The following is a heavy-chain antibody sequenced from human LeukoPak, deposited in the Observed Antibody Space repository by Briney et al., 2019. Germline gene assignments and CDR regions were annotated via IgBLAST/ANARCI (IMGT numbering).Heavy chain of an antibody. V-gene: IGHV4-39*07. CDR2: IYYSGST. CDR3: AREDLYYYYMDV. Sequence: SETLSLTCTVSGGSISSSNFYWGWIRQPPGKGLEWIGSIYYSGSTYYNPSLKSRVTISVDTSKNQFSLKLSSVTAADTAVYYCAREDLYYYYMDVWGKGTTVTVSS. CDR1: GGSISSSNFY. J-gene: IGHJ6*03.